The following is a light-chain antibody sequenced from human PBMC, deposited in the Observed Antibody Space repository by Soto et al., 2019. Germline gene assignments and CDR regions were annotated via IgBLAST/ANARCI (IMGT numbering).Light chain of an antibody. CDR1: QSVSSSY. J-gene: IGKJ2*01. CDR3: QQYGSSPMYT. Sequence: EMVLTQSPGTLSLSPGERATLSCRASQSVSSSYLAWYQQKPGQAPRLLIYGASGRSAGIPGRCSGSGYGTDFTLTISRLEPDDFAVYYCQQYGSSPMYTFGQGTKLEIK. V-gene: IGKV3-20*01. CDR2: GAS.